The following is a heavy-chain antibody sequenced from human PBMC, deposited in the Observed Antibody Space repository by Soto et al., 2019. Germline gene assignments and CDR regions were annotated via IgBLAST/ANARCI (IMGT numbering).Heavy chain of an antibody. V-gene: IGHV4-31*03. CDR1: GCSISSGGYY. D-gene: IGHD4-17*01. CDR2: IYYSGST. CDR3: ARVGTVTTRRWYGIDV. J-gene: IGHJ6*02. Sequence: SETLSLTCTVSGCSISSGGYYWSWIRQHPGKGLEWIGYIYYSGSTYYNPYLKSRVTISVDTSKNQFSLKLSSVTAADTAVYYCARVGTVTTRRWYGIDVWGQGTAVTVSS.